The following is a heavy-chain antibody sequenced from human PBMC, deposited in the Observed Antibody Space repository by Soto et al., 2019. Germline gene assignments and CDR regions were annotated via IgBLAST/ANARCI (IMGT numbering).Heavy chain of an antibody. Sequence: QVQLVQSGAELQKPGSSVKVSCKVSGGTDGTYSINWVRQAPGQGLEWMGAIIPILSTTTYAQRFQGRVTITADEATGTVYLELTSLKFEDTAVYYCASRAMAVTWFDPWGQGTLVTVSS. D-gene: IGHD6-19*01. CDR2: IIPILSTT. CDR3: ASRAMAVTWFDP. J-gene: IGHJ5*02. V-gene: IGHV1-69*01. CDR1: GGTDGTYS.